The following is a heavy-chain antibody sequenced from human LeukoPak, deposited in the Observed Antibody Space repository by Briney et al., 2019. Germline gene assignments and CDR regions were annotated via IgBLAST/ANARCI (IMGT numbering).Heavy chain of an antibody. CDR3: AKARDSSGPYGDY. CDR2: FSDSSGST. D-gene: IGHD6-19*01. CDR1: GFTFSNYA. V-gene: IGHV3-23*01. Sequence: PGGSLRLSCAASGFTFSNYAMSWARRAPGKGLEWVSAFSDSSGSTQYADSVKGRFTISRDNSKNTLYLQMNSLRAEDTAVYYCAKARDSSGPYGDYWGQGTLVTVSS. J-gene: IGHJ4*02.